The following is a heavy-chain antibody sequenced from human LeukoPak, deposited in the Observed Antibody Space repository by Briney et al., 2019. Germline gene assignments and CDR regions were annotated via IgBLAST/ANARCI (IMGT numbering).Heavy chain of an antibody. V-gene: IGHV4-59*02. CDR2: ISNSGRT. CDR1: GGSVNSSY. CDR3: ARHARGYSFGAWFDP. J-gene: IGHJ5*02. D-gene: IGHD5-12*01. Sequence: PSETLSLTCTVSGGSVNSSYWRWVRQPPAKGLEGIGFISNSGRTNYIPSFTRRLAISADPSKAEVSLRLTSVTAADTAVYYCARHARGYSFGAWFDPWGQGVLVTVPS.